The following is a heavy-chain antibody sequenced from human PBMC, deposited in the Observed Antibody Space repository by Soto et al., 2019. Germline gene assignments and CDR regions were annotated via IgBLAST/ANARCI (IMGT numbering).Heavy chain of an antibody. CDR3: ARNRHGYSYGPFDY. CDR2: IYYSGST. Sequence: SETLSLTCTVSGGPISTYYWSWIRQPPGKGLEWIGYIYYSGSTNNNPSLKSRVTISVDTSKNQFSLKLSSVTAADTAVYYCARNRHGYSYGPFDYWGQGTRVTVAS. CDR1: GGPISTYY. D-gene: IGHD5-18*01. V-gene: IGHV4-59*01. J-gene: IGHJ4*02.